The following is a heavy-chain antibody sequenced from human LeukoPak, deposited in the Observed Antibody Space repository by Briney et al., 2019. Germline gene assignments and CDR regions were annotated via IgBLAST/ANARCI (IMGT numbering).Heavy chain of an antibody. Sequence: SETLSLTCAVYGGSFSGYYWSWIRQPPGKGLEWIGEISHSGSPNYNPSLKSRVTISVDTSKNHFSLRLRSVTAADTAVYYCARHDYGRPLDYWGQGTLVTVSS. V-gene: IGHV4-34*01. J-gene: IGHJ4*02. CDR3: ARHDYGRPLDY. D-gene: IGHD4-17*01. CDR2: ISHSGSP. CDR1: GGSFSGYY.